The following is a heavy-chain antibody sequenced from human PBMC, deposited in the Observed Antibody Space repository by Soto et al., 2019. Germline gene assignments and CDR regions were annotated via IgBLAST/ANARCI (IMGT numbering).Heavy chain of an antibody. D-gene: IGHD2-2*01. Sequence: ASVKVSCKASGYTFTSYGISWARQAPGQGLEWMGWISAYNGNTNYAQKLQGRVTMTTDTSTSTAYMELRSLRSDDTAVYYCAEVRRYCSSTSCYWFDPWGQGTTVTVSS. J-gene: IGHJ5*01. CDR1: GYTFTSYG. CDR3: AEVRRYCSSTSCYWFDP. V-gene: IGHV1-18*01. CDR2: ISAYNGNT.